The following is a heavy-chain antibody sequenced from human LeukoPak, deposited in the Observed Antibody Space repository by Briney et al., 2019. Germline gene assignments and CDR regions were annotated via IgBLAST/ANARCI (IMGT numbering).Heavy chain of an antibody. CDR1: GGSISSYY. V-gene: IGHV4-59*08. CDR3: ARRKPSYYDILTGYYLGWYFDP. CDR2: IYYSGST. D-gene: IGHD3-9*01. J-gene: IGHJ2*01. Sequence: SETLSLTCTVSGGSISSYYWSWIRQPPGKGLEWIGYIYYSGSTNYNPSLKSRVTISVDTSKNQFSLKLSSVTAADTAVYYCARRKPSYYDILTGYYLGWYFDPWGRGTLVTVSS.